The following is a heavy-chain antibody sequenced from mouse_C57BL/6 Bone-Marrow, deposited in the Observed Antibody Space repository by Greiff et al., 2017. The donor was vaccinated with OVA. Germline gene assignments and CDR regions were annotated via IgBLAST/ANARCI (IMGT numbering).Heavy chain of an antibody. V-gene: IGHV5-6*01. CDR1: GFTFSSYG. CDR2: ISSGGSYT. J-gene: IGHJ4*01. CDR3: ARHQGGYYVMDY. Sequence: EVHLVESGGDLVKPGGSLKLSCAASGFTFSSYGMSWVRQTPDKRLEWVATISSGGSYTYYPDSVKGRFTISRDNAKNTLYLQMSRLKSEDTAMYYCARHQGGYYVMDYWGQGTSVTVSS.